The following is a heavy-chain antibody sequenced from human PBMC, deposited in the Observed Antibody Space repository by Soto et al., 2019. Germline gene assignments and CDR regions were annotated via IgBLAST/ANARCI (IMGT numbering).Heavy chain of an antibody. CDR3: VSGRTGDGPYYYAFDI. J-gene: IGHJ3*02. Sequence: ASVKVSCKASGGTFSSYAISWVRQAPGQGLEWMGGIIPIFGTANYAQKFQGRVTITADESTSTAYMELSSLRSEDTAVYYCVSGRTGDGPYYYAFDIWGQGTMVTVSS. V-gene: IGHV1-69*01. D-gene: IGHD7-27*01. CDR2: IIPIFGTA. CDR1: GGTFSSYA.